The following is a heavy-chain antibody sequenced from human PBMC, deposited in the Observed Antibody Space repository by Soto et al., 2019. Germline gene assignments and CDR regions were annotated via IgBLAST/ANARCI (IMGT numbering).Heavy chain of an antibody. Sequence: EVQLLESGGGLVHPGESLRLSCGASGFTFSHCVMTWVRQAPGKGLGWVSCITDSGTGTYYADSVKGRFTISRDNSKNTMYLQMNNLGAEDMGFYYCAKGLINGRWYAEDWGQGTLVTVSS. V-gene: IGHV3-23*01. CDR1: GFTFSHCV. D-gene: IGHD6-13*01. CDR2: ITDSGTGT. CDR3: AKGLINGRWYAED. J-gene: IGHJ4*02.